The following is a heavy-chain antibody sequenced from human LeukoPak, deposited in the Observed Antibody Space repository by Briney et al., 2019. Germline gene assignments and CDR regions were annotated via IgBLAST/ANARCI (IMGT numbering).Heavy chain of an antibody. CDR3: ARSEEYGWQNY. Sequence: GGSLRLSCAASGITFSGYGMPWVRQAPGKGLEWVSSISGSGSYIFYADSVKGRFTISRDNAKNSLYLQMNSLRAEDTAVYYCARSEEYGWQNYWGQGTLVTVSS. J-gene: IGHJ4*02. CDR2: ISGSGSYI. V-gene: IGHV3-21*01. CDR1: GITFSGYG. D-gene: IGHD3-10*01.